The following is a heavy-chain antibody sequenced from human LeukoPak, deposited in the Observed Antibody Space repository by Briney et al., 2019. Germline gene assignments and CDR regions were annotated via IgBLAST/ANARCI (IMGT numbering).Heavy chain of an antibody. V-gene: IGHV1-8*01. CDR3: ARGYSPTMRTTGNDY. CDR2: MNPKTGNT. D-gene: IGHD1-1*01. J-gene: IGHJ4*02. Sequence: ASVKVSCKASGYTFTGHDINWVRQATGQGLEWMGWMNPKTGNTGYAQKFQGRVTMTRDTSINTTYLELYSLRSEDTAVYCCARGYSPTMRTTGNDYWGQGTLVTVSS. CDR1: GYTFTGHD.